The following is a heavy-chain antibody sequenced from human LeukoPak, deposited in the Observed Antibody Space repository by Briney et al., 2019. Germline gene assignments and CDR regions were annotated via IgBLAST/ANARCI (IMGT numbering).Heavy chain of an antibody. CDR1: GYFIGSGQY. Sequence: SDPLSLTCTVSGYFIGSGQYWGWIGQPPGKGLDWIGNIYHSGTSYYNPSLKRRMHLSIDTSKSQYSLNLTSVTATDTALYFCVGAHGSVIIRDYWGQGLLVTVSS. CDR2: IYHSGTS. V-gene: IGHV4-38-2*02. D-gene: IGHD3-10*01. J-gene: IGHJ4*02. CDR3: VGAHGSVIIRDY.